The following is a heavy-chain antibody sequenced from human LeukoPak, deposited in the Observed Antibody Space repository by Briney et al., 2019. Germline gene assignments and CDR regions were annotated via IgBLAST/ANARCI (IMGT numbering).Heavy chain of an antibody. CDR3: AKDKDRLLWFGETSSDY. D-gene: IGHD3-10*01. CDR2: IYNDGRT. V-gene: IGHV3-53*05. CDR1: GFIVNNRY. Sequence: PGGSLRLSCAASGFIVNNRYMTWVRQAPGKGLEWVSLIYNDGRTYYADSVKGRFTISRDNSKNTLYLQMNSLRAEDTAVYYCAKDKDRLLWFGETSSDYWGQGTLVTVSS. J-gene: IGHJ4*02.